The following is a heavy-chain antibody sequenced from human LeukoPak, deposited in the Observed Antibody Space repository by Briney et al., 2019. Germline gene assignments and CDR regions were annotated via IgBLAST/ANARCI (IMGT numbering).Heavy chain of an antibody. CDR1: GYTFTNFA. CDR2: IDTNTGIP. V-gene: IGHV7-4-1*02. D-gene: IGHD1-14*01. CDR3: ARDPGSQRVNRLARRGDY. Sequence: ASVKVSCKASGYTFTNFAMNWVRQAPGQGLGWMGWIDTNTGIPTYAQGFTGRFVFSLDTSVSTVYLQISSLQADDAAVYYCARDPGSQRVNRLARRGDYWGQGTLVTVSS. J-gene: IGHJ4*02.